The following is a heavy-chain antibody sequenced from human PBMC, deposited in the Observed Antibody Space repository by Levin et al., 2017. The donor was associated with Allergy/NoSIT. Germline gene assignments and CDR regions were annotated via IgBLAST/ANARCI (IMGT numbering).Heavy chain of an antibody. V-gene: IGHV4-59*01. Sequence: SQTLSLTCTVSGGSIPTYYWSWIRQPPGKGLEWIGHVYYSGSTKYNPSLKSRVTISLDTSMNQLSLRLSSVTAADTAVYYCARASYYGSSPYYYYYMDVWGKGTTVTVSS. CDR2: VYYSGST. J-gene: IGHJ6*03. CDR1: GGSIPTYY. D-gene: IGHD3-10*01. CDR3: ARASYYGSSPYYYYYMDV.